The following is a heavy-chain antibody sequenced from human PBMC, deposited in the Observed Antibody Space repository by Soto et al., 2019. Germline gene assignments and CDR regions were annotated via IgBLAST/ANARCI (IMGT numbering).Heavy chain of an antibody. J-gene: IGHJ3*02. D-gene: IGHD3-10*01. V-gene: IGHV1-69*04. Sequence: SVKVSCKASGGTFSSYTISWVRQAPGQGLEWIGRIIPILGIANYSQMFQGRVTITADKSTSTVYMELSSLRSEDTAVFYCARDITMVRGVIPAEAFDIWGQGTMVTVSS. CDR3: ARDITMVRGVIPAEAFDI. CDR1: GGTFSSYT. CDR2: IIPILGIA.